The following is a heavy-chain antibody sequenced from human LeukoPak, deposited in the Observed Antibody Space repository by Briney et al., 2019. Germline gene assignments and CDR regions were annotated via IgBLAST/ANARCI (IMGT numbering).Heavy chain of an antibody. J-gene: IGHJ4*02. D-gene: IGHD6-19*01. Sequence: SETLSLTCTVSGGSISNSYYWGWIRQPPGKGLEWIGSIHYSGSTYYNASLKSRVTISVDTSKNQFSLKLGSVTAADTAVYYCARVGQQWPHYYFDYWGQGTLVTVSS. V-gene: IGHV4-39*01. CDR2: IHYSGST. CDR1: GGSISNSYY. CDR3: ARVGQQWPHYYFDY.